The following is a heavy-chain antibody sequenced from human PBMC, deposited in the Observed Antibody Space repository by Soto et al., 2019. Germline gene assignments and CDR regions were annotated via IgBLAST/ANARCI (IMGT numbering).Heavy chain of an antibody. V-gene: IGHV3-23*01. Sequence: EVQLLESGGDLIQPGGSLRLSCAASGFTFNIYAMTWVRQAPGKGLEWVSAISRYGDITYYADSVEGRFSISRDNSKNTLYLQMNSLRAEDTAVYSCAKDRYLDHDSRGYLFDNWGQGTLVTVSS. CDR3: AKDRYLDHDSRGYLFDN. D-gene: IGHD3-22*01. J-gene: IGHJ4*02. CDR2: ISRYGDIT. CDR1: GFTFNIYA.